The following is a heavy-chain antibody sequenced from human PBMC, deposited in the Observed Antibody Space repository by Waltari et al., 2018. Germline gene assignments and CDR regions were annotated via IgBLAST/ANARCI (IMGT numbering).Heavy chain of an antibody. J-gene: IGHJ5*01. CDR1: GFSFSNYA. CDR3: ASQVDFALVPVERHFDS. D-gene: IGHD2-8*02. CDR2: IRVIGGNT. Sequence: EVQLLESGGGLVQPGGSLRLSCAASGFSFSNYAMSWVRQAPGKGLEYVSAIRVIGGNTYYADSVKGRFTVSRDNSKNTLFLQMNSPRAEDTATYYCASQVDFALVPVERHFDSWGQGTLVTVSP. V-gene: IGHV3-23*01.